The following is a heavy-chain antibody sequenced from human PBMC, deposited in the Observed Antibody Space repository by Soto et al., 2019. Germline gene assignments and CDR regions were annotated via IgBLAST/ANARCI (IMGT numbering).Heavy chain of an antibody. CDR3: ARGAVQRNARDKYYLDS. J-gene: IGHJ4*02. V-gene: IGHV4-34*04. D-gene: IGHD1-1*01. CDR1: GGSFSGHY. CDR2: INHSGST. Sequence: PSETLSLTCAVYGGSFSGHYWSWIRQPPGKGLEWIGEINHSGSTNQNPSLKSRASTSVDTSKNQFSLKLGSVTAADTAVYYCARGAVQRNARDKYYLDSWGQGTLVTVSS.